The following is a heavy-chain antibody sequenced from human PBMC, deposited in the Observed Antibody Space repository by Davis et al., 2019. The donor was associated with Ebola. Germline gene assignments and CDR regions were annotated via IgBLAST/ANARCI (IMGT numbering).Heavy chain of an antibody. Sequence: ASVKVSCKASGYSFTDDGISWVRQAPGQGLEWMGWMNPNSGNTGYAQKFQGRVTMTRNTSISTAYMELSSLRSEDTAVYYCARDVYSSSSDYFDYWGQGTLVTVSS. CDR2: MNPNSGNT. CDR3: ARDVYSSSSDYFDY. V-gene: IGHV1-8*01. J-gene: IGHJ4*02. D-gene: IGHD6-6*01. CDR1: GYSFTDDG.